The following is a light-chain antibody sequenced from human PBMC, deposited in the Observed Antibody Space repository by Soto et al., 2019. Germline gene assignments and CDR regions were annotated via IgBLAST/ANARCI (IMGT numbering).Light chain of an antibody. J-gene: IGKJ2*01. V-gene: IGKV3D-15*01. CDR1: QSVSSN. Sequence: EIVMTQSPATLSVSPGERATLSCRASQSVSSNLAWYQQKPGQAPRLLIYGASTRATGIPARFSGSGSGTEFTLTISSLQSEDFAVYHCKQSNDWPQTFGQGTKLEIK. CDR2: GAS. CDR3: KQSNDWPQT.